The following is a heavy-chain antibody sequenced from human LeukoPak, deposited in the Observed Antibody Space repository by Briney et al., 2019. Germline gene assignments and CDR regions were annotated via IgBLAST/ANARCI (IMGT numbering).Heavy chain of an antibody. CDR3: ARVADPYDYGSGSTAEYFQH. CDR2: ISSSGSTI. D-gene: IGHD3-10*01. V-gene: IGHV3-11*01. CDR1: GFTFSDYY. Sequence: GGSLRLSCAASGFTFSDYYMSWIRQAPGKGLEWVSYISSSGSTIYYADSVKGRFTISRDNAKNSLYLQMNSLRAEDTAVYYCARVADPYDYGSGSTAEYFQHWGQGTLVTVSS. J-gene: IGHJ1*01.